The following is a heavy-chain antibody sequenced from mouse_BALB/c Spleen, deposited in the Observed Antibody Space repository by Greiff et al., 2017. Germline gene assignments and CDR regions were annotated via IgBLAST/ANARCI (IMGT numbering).Heavy chain of an antibody. J-gene: IGHJ4*01. CDR2: ISSGSSTI. Sequence: EVKLMESGGGLVQPGGSRKLSCAASGFTFSSFGMHWVRQAPEKGLEWVAYISSGSSTIYYADTVKGRFTISRDNPKNTLFLQMTSLRSEDTAMYYCARYEGYYYAMDYWGQGTSVTVSS. D-gene: IGHD2-3*01. CDR3: ARYEGYYYAMDY. V-gene: IGHV5-17*02. CDR1: GFTFSSFG.